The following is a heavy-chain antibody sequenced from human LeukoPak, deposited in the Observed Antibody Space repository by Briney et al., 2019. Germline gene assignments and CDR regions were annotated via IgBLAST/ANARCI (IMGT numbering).Heavy chain of an antibody. CDR3: TTDSGDYGDYVRK. CDR1: GFTFNNAW. CDR2: IKSKTAGGTT. J-gene: IGHJ4*02. Sequence: GGSLRLSCAASGFTFNNAWLSWIRQAPGKGLEWVGRIKSKTAGGTTDYPAPVKGRFTISRDDSEKTLYLQMNSLKTEDTAVYYCTTDSGDYGDYVRKWGQGTLVTVSS. V-gene: IGHV3-15*01. D-gene: IGHD4-17*01.